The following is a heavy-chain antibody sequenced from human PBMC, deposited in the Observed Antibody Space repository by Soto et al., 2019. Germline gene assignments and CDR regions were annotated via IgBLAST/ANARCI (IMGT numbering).Heavy chain of an antibody. CDR2: IDTYGSAT. CDR3: VRVLKSIGWDNDVFDI. V-gene: IGHV3-74*01. J-gene: IGHJ3*02. Sequence: EVQLVESGGALVQPGGSLRLSCAASGFSLSGYWMHWVRQAPGKGLVWVSRIDTYGSATKYADSVEGRFSISKDNAENTPYLQMNNLRADDTAVYYCVRVLKSIGWDNDVFDIWGQGTMVTVSS. D-gene: IGHD6-19*01. CDR1: GFSLSGYW.